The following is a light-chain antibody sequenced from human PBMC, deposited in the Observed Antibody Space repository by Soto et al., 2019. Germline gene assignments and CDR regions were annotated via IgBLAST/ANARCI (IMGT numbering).Light chain of an antibody. J-gene: IGKJ4*01. CDR2: GAS. V-gene: IGKV3-20*01. Sequence: ELGLTQSPGTLSLSPEERATLSCRASQSVSSSYLAWDQQKPGQAPRLLIYGASSRATGIPDRFSGSGSGTNFTLTISRLEPEDCAVYYCQQYGSSFFTFGGGTKVQIK. CDR1: QSVSSSY. CDR3: QQYGSSFFT.